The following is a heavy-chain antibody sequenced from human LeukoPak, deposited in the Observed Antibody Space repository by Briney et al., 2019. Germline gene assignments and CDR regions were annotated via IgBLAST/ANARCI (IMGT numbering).Heavy chain of an antibody. CDR1: GFTFSNAW. D-gene: IGHD1-26*01. Sequence: GGSLRLSCAASGFTFSNAWMSWVRQAPGKGLEWVGRIKSKTDGGTTDYAAPVKGRFTISRDDSKNTLYLQMNSLKIEDTAVYYCTTNIVGASAAFDIWGQGTMVTVS. CDR2: IKSKTDGGTT. V-gene: IGHV3-15*01. J-gene: IGHJ3*02. CDR3: TTNIVGASAAFDI.